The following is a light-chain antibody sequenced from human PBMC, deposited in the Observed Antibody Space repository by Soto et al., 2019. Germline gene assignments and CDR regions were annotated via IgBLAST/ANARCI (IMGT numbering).Light chain of an antibody. CDR3: QQFYNTPFT. Sequence: DIVMTQSPDSLAVSLGERATVNCKSSQSVLYSSNNKNYLAWYQQNPGQPPKLLIYWASTRESGVPDRFSGSGSGTDFTLTISSXQAEDVAVYYCQQFYNTPFTFGPGTKMDIK. J-gene: IGKJ3*01. V-gene: IGKV4-1*01. CDR2: WAS. CDR1: QSVLYSSNNKNY.